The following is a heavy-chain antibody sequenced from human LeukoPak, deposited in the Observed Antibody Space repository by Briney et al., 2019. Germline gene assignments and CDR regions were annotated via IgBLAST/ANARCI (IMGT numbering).Heavy chain of an antibody. J-gene: IGHJ4*02. Sequence: PSETLSLTCTVSGGSISSSSYYWGWIRQPSGKGLEWVGSIYYSGSTYYNPSLKSRVTISVDTSKNQFSLKLSSVTAADTAVYYCARFLIAAAGTYYFDYWGQGTLVTVSS. V-gene: IGHV4-39*01. CDR2: IYYSGST. D-gene: IGHD6-13*01. CDR3: ARFLIAAAGTYYFDY. CDR1: GGSISSSSYY.